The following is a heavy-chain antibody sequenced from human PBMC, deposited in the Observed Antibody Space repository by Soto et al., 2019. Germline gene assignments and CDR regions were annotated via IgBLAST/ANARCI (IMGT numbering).Heavy chain of an antibody. D-gene: IGHD2-2*01. CDR3: ARQSGKRGQYQLLGY. V-gene: IGHV1-18*01. CDR1: GYSFSTCG. CDR2: ISGHDDKT. Sequence: GASVKVCCKASGYSFSTCGITWVRQAPGQGLEWMGWISGHDDKTKLAENFQGRVTMTTDTSTSAAYMEMRSLKSDDTAVYFCARQSGKRGQYQLLGYWGQVTLVTVSS. J-gene: IGHJ4*02.